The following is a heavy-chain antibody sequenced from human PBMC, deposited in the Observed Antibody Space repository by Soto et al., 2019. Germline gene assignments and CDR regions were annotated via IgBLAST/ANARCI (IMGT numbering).Heavy chain of an antibody. CDR2: ISSNGGST. CDR1: GFTFSSYA. J-gene: IGHJ3*02. CDR3: ARDAFDI. V-gene: IGHV3-64*01. Sequence: EVQLVESGGGLVQPGGSLRLSCAASGFTFSSYAMHWVRQAPGKGLEYVSAISSNGGSTYYANSVKGRFTISRDNSKNSLYLQMGSLRAEDMAVYYCARDAFDIWGRGRMVTVSS.